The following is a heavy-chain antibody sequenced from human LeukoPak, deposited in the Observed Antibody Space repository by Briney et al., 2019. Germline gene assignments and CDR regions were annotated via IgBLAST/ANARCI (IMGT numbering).Heavy chain of an antibody. CDR1: GGSISSYY. J-gene: IGHJ6*03. V-gene: IGHV4-59*01. CDR3: ARGRYCSSTSCSQELYYYYYMDV. Sequence: SETLSLTCTVSGGSISSYYWSWIRQPPGKGLEWIGYIYYSGSTNYNPSLKSRVTISVDTSKNQFSLKLSSVTAADTAVYYCARGRYCSSTSCSQELYYYYYMDVWGKGTTVTVSS. D-gene: IGHD2-2*01. CDR2: IYYSGST.